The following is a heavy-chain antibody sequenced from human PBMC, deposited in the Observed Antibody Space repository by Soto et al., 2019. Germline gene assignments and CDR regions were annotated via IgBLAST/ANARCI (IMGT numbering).Heavy chain of an antibody. CDR1: GFTFDDYA. D-gene: IGHD6-13*01. V-gene: IGHV3-9*01. CDR3: AKGSYSSSWRPFDY. J-gene: IGHJ4*02. Sequence: GGSLRLSCAASGFTFDDYAMHWVRQAPGKGLEWVSGISWNSGSIGYADSVKGRFTISRDNAKNSLYLQMNSLRAEDTTLYYWAKGSYSSSWRPFDYWGQGTLVTVSS. CDR2: ISWNSGSI.